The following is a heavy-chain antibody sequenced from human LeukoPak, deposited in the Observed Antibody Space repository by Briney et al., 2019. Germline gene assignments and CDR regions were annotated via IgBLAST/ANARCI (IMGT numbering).Heavy chain of an antibody. CDR3: ARDPGSRWNDDDYMDV. CDR2: ISSSSSYI. D-gene: IGHD6-13*01. Sequence: GGSLRLSCAASGFTFSSYSMNWVRQAPGKGLEWVSSISSSSSYIYFADSVKGRFTISRDNAKNSLYLQMNSLRAEDTAVYYCARDPGSRWNDDDYMDVWGKGTTVTVSS. CDR1: GFTFSSYS. V-gene: IGHV3-21*01. J-gene: IGHJ6*03.